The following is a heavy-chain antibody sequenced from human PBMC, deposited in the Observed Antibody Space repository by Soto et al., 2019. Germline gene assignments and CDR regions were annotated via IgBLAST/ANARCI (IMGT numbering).Heavy chain of an antibody. Sequence: EVQLLESGGGLVQPGGSLRLSCAASGFTFSSYAMSWVRQTPGKGLEWVSAISGSGGSTYYADSVKGRFTISRDNSKNTLYLQMNSLRAEDTAVYYCAKCHYYDSSGYCGYWGQGTLVTVSS. V-gene: IGHV3-23*01. D-gene: IGHD3-22*01. CDR1: GFTFSSYA. CDR2: ISGSGGST. J-gene: IGHJ4*02. CDR3: AKCHYYDSSGYCGY.